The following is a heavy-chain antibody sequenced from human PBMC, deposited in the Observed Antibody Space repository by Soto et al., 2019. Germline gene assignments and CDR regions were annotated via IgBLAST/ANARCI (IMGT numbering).Heavy chain of an antibody. CDR3: ARGRRYDFWSGYYGWPYYYYGMDV. V-gene: IGHV1-2*06. CDR2: INPNSGGT. Sequence: ASVKVSCKASGYIFTDYYMHWVRQAPGQELGWMGRINPNSGGTNYAQKFQGRVTMTRNTSISTAYMELSSLRSEDTAVYYCARGRRYDFWSGYYGWPYYYYGMDVWGQGTTVTVSS. J-gene: IGHJ6*02. CDR1: GYIFTDYY. D-gene: IGHD3-3*01.